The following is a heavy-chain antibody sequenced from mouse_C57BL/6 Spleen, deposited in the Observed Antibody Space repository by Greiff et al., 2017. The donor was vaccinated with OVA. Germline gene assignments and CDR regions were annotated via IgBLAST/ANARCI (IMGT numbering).Heavy chain of an antibody. Sequence: DVMLVESGGGLVKPGGSLKLSCAASGFTFSDYGMHWVRQAPEKGLEWVAYISSGSSTIYYADTVKGRFTISRDNAKTTLFLQMTSLRSEDTAMYYCARIYYGTYFDYWGQGTTLTVSS. J-gene: IGHJ2*01. D-gene: IGHD1-1*01. CDR2: ISSGSSTI. CDR1: GFTFSDYG. CDR3: ARIYYGTYFDY. V-gene: IGHV5-17*01.